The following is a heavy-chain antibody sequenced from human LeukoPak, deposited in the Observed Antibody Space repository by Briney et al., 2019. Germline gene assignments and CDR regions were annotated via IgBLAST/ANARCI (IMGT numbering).Heavy chain of an antibody. J-gene: IGHJ5*02. D-gene: IGHD3-10*01. CDR3: AQSLGASTEFGNGFDP. CDR2: IYYSGRS. CDR1: GVSLSSTSYC. V-gene: IGHV4-39*01. Sequence: SETLSLTCTVSGVSLSSTSYCWGWIRQPPGKGPEWIVSIYYSGRSYYNPSIKSRVNISVDTPKSQFSLKLSSVTAADTAVYYCAQSLGASTEFGNGFDPWGQGTLVTVSP.